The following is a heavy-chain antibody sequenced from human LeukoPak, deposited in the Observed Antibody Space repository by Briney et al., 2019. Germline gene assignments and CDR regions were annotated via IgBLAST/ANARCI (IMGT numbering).Heavy chain of an antibody. CDR3: AREGIAAADYAFDI. D-gene: IGHD6-13*01. J-gene: IGHJ3*02. CDR1: GGSISSYY. CDR2: IYYSGST. Sequence: SETLSLTCTVSGGSISSYYWSWIRQPPGKGLEWIGYIYYSGSTNYNPSLKSRVTISVDTSKNQFALKLSSVTAADTAVNYCAREGIAAADYAFDIWGQGTMVTVSS. V-gene: IGHV4-59*01.